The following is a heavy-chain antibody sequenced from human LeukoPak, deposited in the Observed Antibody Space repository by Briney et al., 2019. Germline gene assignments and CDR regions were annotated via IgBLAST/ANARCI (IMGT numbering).Heavy chain of an antibody. J-gene: IGHJ4*02. D-gene: IGHD5-12*01. Sequence: SETLSLTCAVYGGSFSGNYWSWIRQPPGKGLEWIGEINHSGSTNYNPSLKSRVTISVDTSKNQFSLKLSSVTAADTAVYYCARDHYGGYAYSDYWGQGTLVTVSS. CDR2: INHSGST. CDR1: GGSFSGNY. V-gene: IGHV4-34*01. CDR3: ARDHYGGYAYSDY.